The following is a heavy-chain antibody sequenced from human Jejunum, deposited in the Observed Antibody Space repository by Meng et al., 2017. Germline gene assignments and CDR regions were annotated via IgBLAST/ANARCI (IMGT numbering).Heavy chain of an antibody. J-gene: IGHJ4*02. V-gene: IGHV3-49*03. D-gene: IGHD3-10*01. CDR2: IRNKAYGGTT. CDR1: GYTFGDYA. Sequence: GGPLRLSCTTSGYTFGDYAVSWFRQAPGEGLEWVGFIRNKAYGGTTEYAASVKGRFSISRDDSKSIAYLQMNSLKTEDTAIYYCTKYTNYYFDYWGQGALVTVSS. CDR3: TKYTNYYFDY.